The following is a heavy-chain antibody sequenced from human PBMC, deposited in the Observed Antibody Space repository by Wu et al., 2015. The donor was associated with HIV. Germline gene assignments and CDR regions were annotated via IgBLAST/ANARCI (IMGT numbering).Heavy chain of an antibody. CDR3: ARNTDSVATSLYSLGV. CDR1: GAGFTSYA. J-gene: IGHJ6*02. V-gene: IGHV1-69*05. Sequence: QAQLVQFGAEVKKPGSSVKVTCKASGAGFTSYAVSWVRQAPGQGLEWMGGINPLFGTTKHAQRFQDRVKFTTDEPKSTVYMELSSLRSEDTAVYYCARNTDSVATSLYSLGVWGQGTTVTVSS. D-gene: IGHD5-12*01. CDR2: INPLFGTT.